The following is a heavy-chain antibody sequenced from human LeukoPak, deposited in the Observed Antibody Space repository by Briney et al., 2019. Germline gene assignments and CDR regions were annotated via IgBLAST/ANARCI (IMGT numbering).Heavy chain of an antibody. CDR1: GYTFTGYY. J-gene: IGHJ4*02. V-gene: IGHV1-2*06. D-gene: IGHD2-8*02. CDR3: ARGHGGVTYYFDY. CDR2: INPNSGGT. Sequence: ASVKVSCKASGYTFTGYYMHWVRQAPGQGLEWMGRINPNSGGTNYAQKFQGRVTMTRDTSISTAYMELSRLRSDDTAVYYCARGHGGVTYYFDYWGQGTLVTVSS.